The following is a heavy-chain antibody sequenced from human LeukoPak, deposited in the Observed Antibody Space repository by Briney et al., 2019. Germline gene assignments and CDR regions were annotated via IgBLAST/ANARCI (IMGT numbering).Heavy chain of an antibody. V-gene: IGHV1-69*05. J-gene: IGHJ3*02. CDR1: GGTFSNYA. D-gene: IGHD3-22*01. CDR3: ARSNYYDSSGFPDAFDI. Sequence: ASVKVSCKASGGTFSNYAISWVRQAPGQGLEWMGGIIPIFGTANYAQKFQGRVTITTDESTSTAYMELSSLRSEDTAVYYCARSNYYDSSGFPDAFDIWGQGTMVTVSS. CDR2: IIPIFGTA.